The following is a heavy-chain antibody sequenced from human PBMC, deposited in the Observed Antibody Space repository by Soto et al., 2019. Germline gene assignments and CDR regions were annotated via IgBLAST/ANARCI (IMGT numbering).Heavy chain of an antibody. V-gene: IGHV3-53*01. CDR3: ATWHEREHAYDV. D-gene: IGHD1-1*01. CDR2: LYDVDGS. CDR1: GLTVSGQKY. Sequence: DVQLVESGGGLMQPGESLRLSCAASGLTVSGQKYMAWVRQAPGQGLAWVSALYDVDGSFYSDSVKGRFTTSSDSSKTTGYLQMNDLRPADTAVYYCATWHEREHAYDVWGQGTTVTVSS. J-gene: IGHJ3*01.